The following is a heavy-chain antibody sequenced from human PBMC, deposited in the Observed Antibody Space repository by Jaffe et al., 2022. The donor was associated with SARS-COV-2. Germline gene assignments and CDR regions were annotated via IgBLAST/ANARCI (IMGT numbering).Heavy chain of an antibody. J-gene: IGHJ6*03. CDR2: INHSGST. Sequence: QVQLQQWGAGLLKPSETLSLTCAVYGGSFSGYYWSWIRQPPGKGLEWIGEINHSGSTNYNPSLKSRVTISVDTSKNQFSLKLSSVTAADTAVYYCARGWRWGKKVTANRKCSGGSCYGVPPVYYMDVWGKGTTVTVSS. V-gene: IGHV4-34*01. CDR1: GGSFSGYY. CDR3: ARGWRWGKKVTANRKCSGGSCYGVPPVYYMDV. D-gene: IGHD2-15*01.